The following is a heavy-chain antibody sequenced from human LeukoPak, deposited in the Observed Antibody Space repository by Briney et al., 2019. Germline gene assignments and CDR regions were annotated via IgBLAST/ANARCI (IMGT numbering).Heavy chain of an antibody. CDR3: ARDIGHGDYGSDWFDP. Sequence: GGSLRLSCAASGFTFSSYSMNWVRQAPGKGLEWVSSISSSSSYIYYADSVKGRFTISRDNAKNSLYLRMNSLRAEDTAVYCCARDIGHGDYGSDWFDPWGQGTLVTVSS. V-gene: IGHV3-21*01. D-gene: IGHD4-17*01. J-gene: IGHJ5*02. CDR1: GFTFSSYS. CDR2: ISSSSSYI.